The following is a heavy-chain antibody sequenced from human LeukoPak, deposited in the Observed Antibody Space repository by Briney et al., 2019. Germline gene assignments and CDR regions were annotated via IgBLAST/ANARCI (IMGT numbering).Heavy chain of an antibody. CDR1: GFTFSSYS. CDR2: ISSSSSYI. CDR3: ARVTGHSSGSRLPDDY. D-gene: IGHD6-19*01. V-gene: IGHV3-21*04. Sequence: GGSLRLSYAASGFTFSSYSMNWVRQAPGKGLEWVSSISSSSSYIYYADSVKGRFTISRDNAKNSLYLQMNSLRAEDTAVYYCARVTGHSSGSRLPDDYWGQGTLVTVSS. J-gene: IGHJ4*02.